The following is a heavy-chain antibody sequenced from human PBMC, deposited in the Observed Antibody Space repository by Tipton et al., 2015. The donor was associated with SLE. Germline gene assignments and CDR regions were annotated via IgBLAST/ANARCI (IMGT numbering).Heavy chain of an antibody. Sequence: TLSLTCTVSGGSITNHYWNWFRQPPGKGLEWIGYIYYSGSTNYNPSLKSRVTISFDASETQFSLKLASVTIADTAVYYFSRVSSGTNYAIESWGQGTLVTVSS. V-gene: IGHV4-59*11. J-gene: IGHJ4*02. CDR2: IYYSGST. D-gene: IGHD4/OR15-4a*01. CDR3: SRVSSGTNYAIES. CDR1: GGSITNHY.